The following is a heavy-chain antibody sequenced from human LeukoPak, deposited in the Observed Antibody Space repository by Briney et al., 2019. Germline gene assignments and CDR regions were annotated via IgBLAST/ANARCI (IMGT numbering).Heavy chain of an antibody. Sequence: PGGSLRLSCAASGFTFSKYAMSWVRQAPGKGLEWVSAISGSDGNTFYADSVKGRFTISRDNSKNTLYLQMNSLRAEDTAVYYCARSDYYGSGSYGRGMDVWGQGTTVTVSS. CDR1: GFTFSKYA. CDR2: ISGSDGNT. J-gene: IGHJ6*02. CDR3: ARSDYYGSGSYGRGMDV. V-gene: IGHV3-23*01. D-gene: IGHD3-10*01.